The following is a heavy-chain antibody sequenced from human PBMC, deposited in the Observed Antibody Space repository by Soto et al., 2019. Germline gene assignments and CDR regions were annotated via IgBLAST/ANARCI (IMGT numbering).Heavy chain of an antibody. J-gene: IGHJ6*02. CDR1: GGTFSSYA. CDR2: IIPIFGTA. D-gene: IGHD1-26*01. V-gene: IGHV1-69*12. CDR3: ARTRAGGSPNYYYGMDV. Sequence: QVQLVQSGAEVKKPGSSVKVSCKASGGTFSSYAISWVRQAPGQGLEWMGGIIPIFGTANYAQKFQGRVTSTADESTNTAYMELSSLRSEDTAVYYGARTRAGGSPNYYYGMDVWGQGTTVTVSS.